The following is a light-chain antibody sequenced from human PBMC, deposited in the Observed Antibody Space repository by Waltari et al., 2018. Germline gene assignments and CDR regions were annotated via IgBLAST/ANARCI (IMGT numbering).Light chain of an antibody. Sequence: IVLTQSPGPLSLSPGESATLSCRASQSVRRTLAWYQQKPGQAPRLLIYGASIRATGIPDRFSGGGSGTDFSLGINRLEPEDFAVYYCQHYVSLPATFGQGTKVEIK. CDR1: QSVRRT. CDR2: GAS. J-gene: IGKJ1*01. CDR3: QHYVSLPAT. V-gene: IGKV3-20*01.